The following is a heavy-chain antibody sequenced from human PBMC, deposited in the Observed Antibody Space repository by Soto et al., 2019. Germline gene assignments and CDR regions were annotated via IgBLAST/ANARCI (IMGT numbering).Heavy chain of an antibody. D-gene: IGHD6-13*01. J-gene: IGHJ4*02. CDR3: ARRQSSSWYGL. Sequence: SETLSLTCAVYGGSFSGYYWSWIRQPPGKGLEWIGEINHSGSTNYNPSLKSRVTISVDTSKNQVSLKLSSVTAADTAVYYCARRQSSSWYGLWGQGTLVTVSS. CDR2: INHSGST. V-gene: IGHV4-34*01. CDR1: GGSFSGYY.